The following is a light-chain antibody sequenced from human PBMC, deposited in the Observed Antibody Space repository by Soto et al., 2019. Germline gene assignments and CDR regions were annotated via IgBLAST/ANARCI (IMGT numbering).Light chain of an antibody. J-gene: IGKJ5*01. Sequence: EIVLTQSPATLSLSPGERATLSCRASQSVSSHLAWYQQKPGQAPRLLIYDASNRATGIPARFSGSGSGTDFTLTISSLEPEDFAVYYCQQRSNWRITFGQGTRLEIK. V-gene: IGKV3-11*01. CDR3: QQRSNWRIT. CDR1: QSVSSH. CDR2: DAS.